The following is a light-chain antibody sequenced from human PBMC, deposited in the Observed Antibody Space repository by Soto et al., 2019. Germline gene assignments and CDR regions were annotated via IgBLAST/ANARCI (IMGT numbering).Light chain of an antibody. CDR2: EVS. CDR1: SSDIDNYNY. V-gene: IGLV2-14*01. J-gene: IGLJ3*02. Sequence: QSALTQPASVSGSPGQSITISCTATSSDIDNYNYVSWYQHHPGKAPKLMIYEVSNRPSGVSNRFSGSRSVNTASLTISGLQAEDEADYYCSSYTSSSTWVFGGGTKVTVL. CDR3: SSYTSSSTWV.